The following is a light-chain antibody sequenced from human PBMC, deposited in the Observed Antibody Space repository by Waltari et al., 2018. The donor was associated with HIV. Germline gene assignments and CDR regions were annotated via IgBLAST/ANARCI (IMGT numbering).Light chain of an antibody. CDR2: RNN. J-gene: IGLJ2*01. Sequence: QSVLTQPPSASGTPGQRVTISCSGSSPNIGINYVYWYQQLPGTAPKPLIYRNNQRPAGVPDRFSGSKSGTSASLAISGLRSDDEGDYYCAAWDDSLSGVIFGGGTKLTVL. CDR1: SPNIGINY. V-gene: IGLV1-47*01. CDR3: AAWDDSLSGVI.